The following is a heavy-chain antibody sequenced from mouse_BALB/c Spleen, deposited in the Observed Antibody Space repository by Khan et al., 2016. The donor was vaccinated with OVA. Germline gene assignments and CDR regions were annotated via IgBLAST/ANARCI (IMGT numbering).Heavy chain of an antibody. CDR2: ISYSGST. D-gene: IGHD2-3*01. CDR3: YGTDGYHFYAMDY. J-gene: IGHJ4*01. V-gene: IGHV3-2*02. CDR1: GYSITSDYA. Sequence: EVQLQESGPGLVNPSQSLSLTCTVTGYSITSDYAWNWIRQFPGNKLEWMGYISYSGSTSYNPSLKSRISITRDTSKNQFFLQLNSVTTEDTATYYCYGTDGYHFYAMDYWGQGTSVTVSS.